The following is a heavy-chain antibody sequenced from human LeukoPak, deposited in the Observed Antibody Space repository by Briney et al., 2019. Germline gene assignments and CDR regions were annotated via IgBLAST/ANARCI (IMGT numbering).Heavy chain of an antibody. D-gene: IGHD6-13*01. CDR3: ATLSGRIAAAYYFDY. CDR2: INPNSGGT. V-gene: IGHV1-2*02. Sequence: GASVKVSCKASGYTFTGYYMHWVRQAPGQGLEWMGWINPNSGGTNYAQKFQGRVTMTRDTSISTAYMELSSLRSEDTAVYYCATLSGRIAAAYYFDYWGQGTLVTVSS. J-gene: IGHJ4*02. CDR1: GYTFTGYY.